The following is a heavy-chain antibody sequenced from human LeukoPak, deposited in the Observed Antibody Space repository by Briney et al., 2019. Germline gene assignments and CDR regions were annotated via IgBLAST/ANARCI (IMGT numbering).Heavy chain of an antibody. V-gene: IGHV4-34*01. J-gene: IGHJ3*02. D-gene: IGHD1-1*01. CDR3: ARARLNELFAFDI. CDR1: GGSFSGYY. Sequence: SETLSLTCAVYGGSFSGYYWSWIRQPPGKGLEWIGEINHSGSTNYNPSLKSRVTISVDTSKNQFSLKLSSVTAADTAVYYCARARLNELFAFDIWGQGTMVTVSS. CDR2: INHSGST.